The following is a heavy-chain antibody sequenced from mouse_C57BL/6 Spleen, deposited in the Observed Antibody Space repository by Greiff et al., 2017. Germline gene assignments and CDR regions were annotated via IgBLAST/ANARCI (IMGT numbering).Heavy chain of an antibody. Sequence: QVQLQQPGAELVKPGASVKLSCKASGYTFTSYWMHWVKQRPGQGLEWIGMIHPNSGSTNYNEKFKSKATLTVDKSSSTAYMQLSSLTSEDSAVYYCASPNWAWFAYWGQGTLVTVSA. J-gene: IGHJ3*01. D-gene: IGHD4-1*01. V-gene: IGHV1-64*01. CDR3: ASPNWAWFAY. CDR1: GYTFTSYW. CDR2: IHPNSGST.